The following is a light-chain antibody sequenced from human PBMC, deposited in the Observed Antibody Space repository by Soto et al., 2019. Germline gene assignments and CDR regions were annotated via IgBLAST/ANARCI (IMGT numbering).Light chain of an antibody. V-gene: IGKV1-12*02. Sequence: DIQMTQSPSSVSASVGDRVTITCRASQGISNWLAWYQQKPGKAPELLIYAASNLQSGVPSRFSGSGSGTDFTLTISSLHPEDFATYYCQQANTFPSFGPGTKVHIK. CDR3: QQANTFPS. CDR1: QGISNW. CDR2: AAS. J-gene: IGKJ3*01.